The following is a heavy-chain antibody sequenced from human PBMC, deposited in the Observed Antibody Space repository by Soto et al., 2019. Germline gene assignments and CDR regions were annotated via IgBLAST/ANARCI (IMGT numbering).Heavy chain of an antibody. CDR3: ARIIAAPYYYYGMDV. D-gene: IGHD6-13*01. Sequence: PGESLKISCKGSGYSFTSYWIGWVRQMPGKGLEWMGIIYPGDSDTRYSPSFQGQVTISADKSISTAYLQWSSLKASDTAMYYCARIIAAPYYYYGMDVWAQRTTVTVSS. CDR2: IYPGDSDT. V-gene: IGHV5-51*01. J-gene: IGHJ6*02. CDR1: GYSFTSYW.